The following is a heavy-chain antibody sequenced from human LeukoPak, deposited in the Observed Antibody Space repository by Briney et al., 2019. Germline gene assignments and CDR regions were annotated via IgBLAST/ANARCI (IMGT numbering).Heavy chain of an antibody. CDR1: GFTFSSYS. J-gene: IGHJ4*02. CDR3: ARAVRGAYYYDSSGYYLDY. CDR2: ISSSSSTI. D-gene: IGHD3-22*01. Sequence: HAGGSLRLSCAASGFTFSSYSMNWVRQAPGKGLEWVSYISSSSSTIYYADSVKGRFTISRDNAKNSLYLQMNSLRAEDTAVYYCARAVRGAYYYDSSGYYLDYWGQGTLVTVSS. V-gene: IGHV3-48*01.